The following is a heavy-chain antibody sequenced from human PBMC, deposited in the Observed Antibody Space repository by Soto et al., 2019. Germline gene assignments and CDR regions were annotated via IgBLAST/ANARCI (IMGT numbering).Heavy chain of an antibody. CDR3: ATTDRDFYGLEV. D-gene: IGHD1-1*01. V-gene: IGHV3-13*05. CDR1: GFTFRNYD. J-gene: IGHJ6*02. Sequence: EVQLVESGGGLVQPGGSLRLSCEASGFTFRNYDMHWVRQGTGKGLEWVSGISAAGDPDYADSVEGRFTISRENAQNSSFQQMNSLRVGDTAVYYCATTDRDFYGLEVWGQGTTVIVSS. CDR2: ISAAGDP.